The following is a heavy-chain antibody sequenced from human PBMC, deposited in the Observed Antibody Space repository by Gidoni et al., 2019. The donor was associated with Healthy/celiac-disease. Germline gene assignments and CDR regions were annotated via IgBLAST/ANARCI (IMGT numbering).Heavy chain of an antibody. V-gene: IGHV3-53*02. Sequence: EVQLVETGGGLIQPGGSLRLSCAASGFTVSSNYMSWVRQAPGQGLEWVSVIYSGGSTYYADSVKGRFTISRDNSKNTLYLQMNSLRAEDTAVYYCAREGGGYYDYGMDVWGQGTTVTVSS. CDR3: AREGGGYYDYGMDV. D-gene: IGHD3-16*01. CDR2: IYSGGST. J-gene: IGHJ6*02. CDR1: GFTVSSNY.